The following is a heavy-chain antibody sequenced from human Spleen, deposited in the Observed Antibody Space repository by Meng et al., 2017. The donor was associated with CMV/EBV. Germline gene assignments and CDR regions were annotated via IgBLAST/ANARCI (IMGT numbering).Heavy chain of an antibody. CDR2: INNKQGKE. CDR3: ASSGGGIAVAGDFDY. J-gene: IGHJ4*02. V-gene: IGHV1-69*02. Sequence: GETCRSERRRRGGEDKGQGMERRGRINNKQGKEKKEKKFKGRVRITADKATSTAYMEMSSLRSEDRAVYYCASSGGGIAVAGDFDYWGQGTLVTVSS. CDR1: GETCRSER. D-gene: IGHD6-19*01.